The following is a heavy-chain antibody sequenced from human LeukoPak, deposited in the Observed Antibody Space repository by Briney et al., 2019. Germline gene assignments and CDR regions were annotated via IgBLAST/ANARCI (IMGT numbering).Heavy chain of an antibody. D-gene: IGHD3-9*01. CDR2: ISYAGSNN. J-gene: IGHJ4*02. Sequence: GGSLILSCAASGFTCSSYSMSWVRQAPGKGLEGVAVISYAGSNNYYAGSVLGRFTISRDNSKITLDLQMNSRRAEQTAVYYCAKDPPPYYDIVAGYWRSFFDYWGQGTLVTVSS. CDR3: AKDPPPYYDIVAGYWRSFFDY. V-gene: IGHV3-30*18. CDR1: GFTCSSYS.